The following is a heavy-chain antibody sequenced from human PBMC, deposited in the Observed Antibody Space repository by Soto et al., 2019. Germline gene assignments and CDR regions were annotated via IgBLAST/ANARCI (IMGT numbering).Heavy chain of an antibody. J-gene: IGHJ4*02. CDR1: GFTFSNAW. CDR3: RTQWLD. V-gene: IGHV3-15*01. CDR2: IKKKADGGTT. Sequence: PVGSLRLSCAASGFTFSNAWMSWVRPAPGKGLEWVGLIKKKADGGTTDYAAPLKGRFTISGDDSKNTLYLQMSSLKTEDTAVYYCRTQWLDWGQGTLVTVSS. D-gene: IGHD6-19*01.